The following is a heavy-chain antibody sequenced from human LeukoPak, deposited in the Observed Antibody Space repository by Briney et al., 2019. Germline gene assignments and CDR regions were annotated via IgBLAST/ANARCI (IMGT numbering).Heavy chain of an antibody. V-gene: IGHV3-7*01. CDR1: GFTFSSYW. D-gene: IGHD6-13*01. CDR3: ARGIAAVPNWFDP. CDR2: IKQDGSEK. J-gene: IGHJ5*02. Sequence: PSGGSLRLSCAASGFTFSSYWMSWVRQAPGKGLEWVANIKQDGSEKYYVDSVKGRFTISRDNAKNSLYLQMNSLRAEDTAVYYCARGIAAVPNWFDPWGQGTLVTVSS.